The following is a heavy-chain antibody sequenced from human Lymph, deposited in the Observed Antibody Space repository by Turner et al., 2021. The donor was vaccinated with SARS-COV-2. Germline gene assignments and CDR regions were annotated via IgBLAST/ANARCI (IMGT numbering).Heavy chain of an antibody. CDR3: TRDGTNLGWQHPEYYFDY. CDR1: GSTFSTYT. CDR2: ISSSSSYI. J-gene: IGHJ4*02. V-gene: IGHV3-21*01. Sequence: EVQLVESGGGLVKPGGSLRPSCPALGSTFSTYTMNWVRQAPGKGLEWVSSISSSSSYIYYADSVKGRFTISRDNAKNSLYLQMNSLRAEDTALYYCTRDGTNLGWQHPEYYFDYWGQGTLVTVSS. D-gene: IGHD1-1*01.